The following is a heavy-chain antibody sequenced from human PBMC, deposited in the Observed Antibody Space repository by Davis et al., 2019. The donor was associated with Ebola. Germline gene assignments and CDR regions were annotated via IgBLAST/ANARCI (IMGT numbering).Heavy chain of an antibody. J-gene: IGHJ4*02. D-gene: IGHD1-26*01. V-gene: IGHV3-30*03. CDR2: ISYDGSNK. Sequence: GESLKISCAASGFSFSSYALSWVRQAPGKGLEWVAVISYDGSNKYYADSVKGRFTISRDNSKNTLYLQMNSLRADDTAVYYCARGERAPYFDCWGQGTLVTVSS. CDR3: ARGERAPYFDC. CDR1: GFSFSSYA.